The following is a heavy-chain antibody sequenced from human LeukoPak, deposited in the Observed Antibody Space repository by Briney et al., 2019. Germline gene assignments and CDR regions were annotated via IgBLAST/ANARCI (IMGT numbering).Heavy chain of an antibody. CDR3: ARTGRITIFGVAPKGNWFDP. CDR1: GGSISSYY. Sequence: PSETLSLTCTVSGGSISSYYWNWIRQPAGKGLEWIGRIYTSGSTNYNPSLKSRVTISVDTSKNQFSLKLSSVTAADTAVYYCARTGRITIFGVAPKGNWFDPWGQGTLVTVSS. CDR2: IYTSGST. D-gene: IGHD3-3*01. J-gene: IGHJ5*02. V-gene: IGHV4-4*07.